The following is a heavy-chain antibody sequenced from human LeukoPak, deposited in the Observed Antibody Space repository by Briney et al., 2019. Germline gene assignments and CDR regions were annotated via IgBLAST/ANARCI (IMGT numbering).Heavy chain of an antibody. V-gene: IGHV3-48*01. J-gene: IGHJ4*02. CDR1: GFTFSSYS. D-gene: IGHD4-11*01. CDR3: ARWSTTGLDY. CDR2: ISSSSSTI. Sequence: GGSLRLSCAASGFTFSSYSMNWVRQAPGKGLEWVSYISSSSSTIYYADSVKGRFTISRDNAKNSLYLQMNSLRAEDTAVYYCARWSTTGLDYWGQGTLVTVSS.